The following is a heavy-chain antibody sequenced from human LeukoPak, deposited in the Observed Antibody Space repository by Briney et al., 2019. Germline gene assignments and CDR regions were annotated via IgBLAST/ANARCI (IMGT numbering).Heavy chain of an antibody. CDR1: GGTFSSYA. D-gene: IGHD6-19*01. V-gene: IGHV1-69*13. CDR3: ARAPRYSSGWYFDY. J-gene: IGHJ4*02. CDR2: IIPIFGTA. Sequence: GASVKVSCKASGGTFSSYAISWVRQAPGQGLEWMGGIIPIFGTANYAQRFQGRVTITADESTSTAYMELSSLRSEDTAVYYCARAPRYSSGWYFDYWGQGTLVTVSS.